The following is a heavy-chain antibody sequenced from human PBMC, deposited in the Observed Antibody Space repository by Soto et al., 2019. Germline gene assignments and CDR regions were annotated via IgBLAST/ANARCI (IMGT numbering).Heavy chain of an antibody. CDR3: AKGASSGYYSEIDY. CDR2: ISGSGGST. D-gene: IGHD3-22*01. J-gene: IGHJ4*02. CDR1: GFTFSSYA. Sequence: TGGSLRLSCAASGFTFSSYAMSWVRQAPGKGLEWVSAISGSGGSTYYADSVKGRFTISRDNSKNTLYLQMNSLRAEDTAVYYCAKGASSGYYSEIDYWGQGTLVTVSS. V-gene: IGHV3-23*01.